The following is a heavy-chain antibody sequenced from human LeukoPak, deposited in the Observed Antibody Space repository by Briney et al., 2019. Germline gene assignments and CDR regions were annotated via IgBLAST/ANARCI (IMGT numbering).Heavy chain of an antibody. Sequence: SETLSLTCAVYGGSFSDYYWGWIRQPPGKGLEWIGEIDPSGSTNYSPSLKSRVTISVDTSKNQFSLKLSSVTAADTAVYYCARGRKGYYYGSGSYSSWFDPWGQGTLVTVSS. CDR2: IDPSGST. CDR3: ARGRKGYYYGSGSYSSWFDP. D-gene: IGHD3-10*01. J-gene: IGHJ5*02. CDR1: GGSFSDYY. V-gene: IGHV4-34*01.